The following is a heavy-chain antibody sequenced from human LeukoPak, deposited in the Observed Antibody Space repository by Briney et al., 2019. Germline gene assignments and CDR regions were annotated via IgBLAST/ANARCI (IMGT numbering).Heavy chain of an antibody. CDR3: TLGSLYSSSWYGDY. D-gene: IGHD6-13*01. J-gene: IGHJ4*02. V-gene: IGHV3-23*01. CDR2: ISGDGGST. CDR1: GFSFDTYA. Sequence: TGGSLRLSCAASGFSFDTYAMTWVRQAPGKGLEWVSAISGDGGSTYYAVSVKGRFTIPRDNSKNTLYLQMNGLRAEDTAVYYCTLGSLYSSSWYGDYWGQGTLVTVSS.